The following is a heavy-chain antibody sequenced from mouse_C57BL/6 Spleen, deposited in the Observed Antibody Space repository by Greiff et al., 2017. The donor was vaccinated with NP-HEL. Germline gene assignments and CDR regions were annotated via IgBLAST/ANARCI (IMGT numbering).Heavy chain of an antibody. J-gene: IGHJ3*01. CDR1: GFTFSDYG. V-gene: IGHV5-17*01. CDR2: ISSGSSTI. Sequence: EVMLVESGGGLVKPGGSLKLSCAASGFTFSDYGMHWVRQAPEKGLEWVAYISSGSSTIYYADTVKGRFTISRDNAKNTLFLQMTSLRSEDTAMYYCASHYYDYDGFAYWGQGTLVTVSA. CDR3: ASHYYDYDGFAY. D-gene: IGHD2-4*01.